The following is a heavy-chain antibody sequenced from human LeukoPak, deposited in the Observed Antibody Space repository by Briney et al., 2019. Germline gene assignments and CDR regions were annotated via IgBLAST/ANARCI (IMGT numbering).Heavy chain of an antibody. CDR1: GFSFSASA. V-gene: IGHV3-33*08. Sequence: PGGSLKLSCAASGFSFSASAMHWVRQAPGKGLEWVAVIWYDGSNKYYADSVKGRFTISRDNSKNTLYLQMNSLRAEDTAVYYCTRIPSSTSSWYYFDYWGQGTLVTVSS. CDR2: IWYDGSNK. J-gene: IGHJ4*02. D-gene: IGHD6-13*01. CDR3: TRIPSSTSSWYYFDY.